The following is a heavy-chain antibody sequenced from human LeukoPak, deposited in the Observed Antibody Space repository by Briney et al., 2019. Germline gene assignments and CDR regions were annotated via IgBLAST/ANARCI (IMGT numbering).Heavy chain of an antibody. Sequence: PSETLSLTCTVSGGSISSGSYYWSWIRQPAGKGLEWIGRIYTSGSTNCNPSLKSRVTISVDTSKNQFSLKLSSVTAADTAVYYCARTMVVAATPSYYFDYWGQGTLVTVSS. CDR1: GGSISSGSYY. J-gene: IGHJ4*02. V-gene: IGHV4-61*02. D-gene: IGHD2-15*01. CDR2: IYTSGST. CDR3: ARTMVVAATPSYYFDY.